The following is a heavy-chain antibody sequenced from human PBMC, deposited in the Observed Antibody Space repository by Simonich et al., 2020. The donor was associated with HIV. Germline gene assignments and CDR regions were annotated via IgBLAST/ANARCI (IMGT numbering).Heavy chain of an antibody. CDR2: ISWNSGSI. V-gene: IGHV3-9*03. CDR1: GFNFDDYA. Sequence: EVQLVESGGGLVQPGRSLRLSCAASGFNFDDYAMHWVRQAPGKGLGWVSGISWNSGSIGYADSVKGRFTISRDNAKNSLYLQMNSLRAEDMALYYCAKDRYSSSSGSFDYWGQGTLVTVSS. CDR3: AKDRYSSSSGSFDY. J-gene: IGHJ4*02. D-gene: IGHD6-6*01.